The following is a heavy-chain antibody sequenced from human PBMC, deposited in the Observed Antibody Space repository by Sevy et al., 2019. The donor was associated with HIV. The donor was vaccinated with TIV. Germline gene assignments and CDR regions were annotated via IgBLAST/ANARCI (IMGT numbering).Heavy chain of an antibody. V-gene: IGHV1-69*13. Sequence: ASVKVSCKASGGTFSSYAISWVRQAPGQGLEWMGGIIPIFGTANYAQKFQGRVTITADESTGTAYMELSSLRSEDTAVYYCAESIAARPGLGYFDYWGQGTLVTVSS. CDR1: GGTFSSYA. CDR3: AESIAARPGLGYFDY. J-gene: IGHJ4*02. CDR2: IIPIFGTA. D-gene: IGHD6-6*01.